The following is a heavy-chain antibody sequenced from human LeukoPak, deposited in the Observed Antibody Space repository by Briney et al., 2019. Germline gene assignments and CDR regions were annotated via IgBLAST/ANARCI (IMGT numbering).Heavy chain of an antibody. CDR3: ASQQQLVLLDWFDP. CDR1: GYSISSGYY. Sequence: SEALSLTCTVSGYSISSGYYWGWIRQPPGKGLEWIGNIYHSGSTYYNPSLKSRLTISVDTSKNQFSLKLSSVTAADTAVYYCASQQQLVLLDWFDPWGQGTLVTVSS. CDR2: IYHSGST. D-gene: IGHD6-13*01. J-gene: IGHJ5*02. V-gene: IGHV4-38-2*02.